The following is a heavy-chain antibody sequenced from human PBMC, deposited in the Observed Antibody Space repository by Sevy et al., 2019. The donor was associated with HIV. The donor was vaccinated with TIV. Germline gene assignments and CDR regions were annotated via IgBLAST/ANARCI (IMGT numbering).Heavy chain of an antibody. Sequence: GGSLRLSCAASGFTFSSYGMHWVRQAPGKGLEWVAVISYDGSNKYYADSVKGRFTISRDNSKNTLYLQMNSLRAEDTAVCYCAKGGNEVVPAAMFYWGQGTLVTVSS. V-gene: IGHV3-30*18. CDR1: GFTFSSYG. J-gene: IGHJ4*02. CDR3: AKGGNEVVPAAMFY. CDR2: ISYDGSNK. D-gene: IGHD2-2*01.